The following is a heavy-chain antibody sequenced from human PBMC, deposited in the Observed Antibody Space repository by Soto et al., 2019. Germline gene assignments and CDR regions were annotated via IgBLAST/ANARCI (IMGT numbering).Heavy chain of an antibody. D-gene: IGHD6-13*01. J-gene: IGHJ4*02. V-gene: IGHV3-23*01. CDR3: AKHAAAAAPDY. CDR2: ISASGGGT. CDR1: GFTFSSYA. Sequence: EVQLLESGGGLVQPGGSLRLSCTASGFTFSSYAMSWVRQAPGKGLEWVSLISASGGGTYYADSVKGRFTISRDNSNNTLYLQMNSRRAEDTAVYYCAKHAAAAAPDYWGQGTQVTVSS.